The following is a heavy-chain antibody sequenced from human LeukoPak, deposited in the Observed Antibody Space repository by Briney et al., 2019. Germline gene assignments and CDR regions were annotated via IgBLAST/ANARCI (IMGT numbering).Heavy chain of an antibody. D-gene: IGHD6-13*01. CDR2: IDPSDSYT. CDR3: ASARAAAGTLLDY. J-gene: IGHJ4*02. CDR1: GYRFTSYW. Sequence: GESLKISFKGSGYRFTSYWISWVRQMPGKGLGWMGRIDPSDSYTNYSPSFQGHVTISADKSISTAYLQWSSLKASDTAMYYCASARAAAGTLLDYWGQGTLVTVSS. V-gene: IGHV5-10-1*01.